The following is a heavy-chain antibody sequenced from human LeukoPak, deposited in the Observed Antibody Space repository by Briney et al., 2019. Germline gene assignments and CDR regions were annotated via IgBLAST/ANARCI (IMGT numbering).Heavy chain of an antibody. CDR3: ARVSPNTVTTLQYLDY. J-gene: IGHJ4*02. V-gene: IGHV3-21*01. Sequence: GGSLRLSCAASGFTFSSYSMNWVRQAPGKGLEWVSSISSSSSYIYYADSVKGRFTISRDNAKNSLYLQMNSLRAEDTAVYYCARVSPNTVTTLQYLDYWGQGTLVTVSS. CDR2: ISSSSSYI. CDR1: GFTFSSYS. D-gene: IGHD4-17*01.